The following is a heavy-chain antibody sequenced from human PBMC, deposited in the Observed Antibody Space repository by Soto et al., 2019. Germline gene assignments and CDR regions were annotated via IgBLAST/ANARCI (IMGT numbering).Heavy chain of an antibody. CDR1: GYTLTELS. CDR3: ATDLRGLLWFGEFLRN. V-gene: IGHV1-24*01. Sequence: GASVKVSCKVSGYTLTELSMHWVRQAPGKGLEWMGGFDPEDGETIYAQKFQGRVTMTEDTSTDTAYMELSSLRSEDTAVYYCATDLRGLLWFGEFLRNWGQGTLVTVSS. D-gene: IGHD3-10*01. CDR2: FDPEDGET. J-gene: IGHJ4*02.